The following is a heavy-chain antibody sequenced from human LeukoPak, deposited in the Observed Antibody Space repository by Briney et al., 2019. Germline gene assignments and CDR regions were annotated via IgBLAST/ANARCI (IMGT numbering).Heavy chain of an antibody. CDR1: GGTFSSYA. CDR3: ARAENMVRGDPQTG. CDR2: IIPIFGTA. J-gene: IGHJ4*02. Sequence: SVKVSCKASGGTFSSYAISWVRQAPGQGLEWMGGIIPIFGTANCAQKFQGRVTITADKSTSTAYMELSSLRSEDTAVYYCARAENMVRGDPQTGWGQGTLVTVSS. D-gene: IGHD3-10*01. V-gene: IGHV1-69*06.